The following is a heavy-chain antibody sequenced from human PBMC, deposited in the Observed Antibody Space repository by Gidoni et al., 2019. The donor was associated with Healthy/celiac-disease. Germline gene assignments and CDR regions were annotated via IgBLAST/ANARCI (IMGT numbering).Heavy chain of an antibody. CDR1: GYRFTSYW. J-gene: IGHJ4*02. Sequence: EVQLVQSGAEVKKPGEFLKISCKGSGYRFTSYWTGWVRQMPGTGLGWLGIIYPGDSDTRYSPSFQGQVTISADKSISTAYLQWSSLKASDTAMYYCARSMAEDYFDYWGQGTLVTVSS. V-gene: IGHV5-51*01. CDR2: IYPGDSDT. CDR3: ARSMAEDYFDY.